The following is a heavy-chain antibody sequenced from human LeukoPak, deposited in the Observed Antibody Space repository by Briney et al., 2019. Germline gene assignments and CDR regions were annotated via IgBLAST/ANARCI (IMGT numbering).Heavy chain of an antibody. V-gene: IGHV3-30*04. CDR1: GFTFSSYA. CDR2: ISYDGSNK. Sequence: GGSLRLSCAASGFTFSSYAMHWVRQAPGKGLEWVAVISYDGSNKYYADSVKGRFTISRDNSKNTLYLQMNSLGAEDTAVYYCARDLLLWFGELFDYFDYWGQGTLVTVSS. CDR3: ARDLLLWFGELFDYFDY. J-gene: IGHJ4*02. D-gene: IGHD3-10*01.